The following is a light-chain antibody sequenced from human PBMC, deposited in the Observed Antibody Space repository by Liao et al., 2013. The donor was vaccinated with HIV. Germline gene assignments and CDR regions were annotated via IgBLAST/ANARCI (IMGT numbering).Light chain of an antibody. Sequence: SYELTQPPSVSVAPGKTARITCGGDNIGSKNVYWYQQKPGQAPVVVIYYDSDRPSGIPERFSGSKSGNTATLTITRVEAGDEADYYCQVWDSSSDHRVFGGGTKLTVL. CDR1: NIGSKN. CDR3: QVWDSSSDHRV. J-gene: IGLJ2*01. CDR2: YDS. V-gene: IGLV3-21*04.